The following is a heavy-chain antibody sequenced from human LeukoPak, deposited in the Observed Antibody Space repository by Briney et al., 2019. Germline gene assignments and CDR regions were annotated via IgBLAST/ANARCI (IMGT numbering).Heavy chain of an antibody. D-gene: IGHD3-9*01. CDR1: GGSISSSSYY. V-gene: IGHV4-39*07. CDR2: IYYSGST. J-gene: IGHJ3*02. CDR3: ARDTSDYDILWPGAFDI. Sequence: SETLSLTCTVSGGSISSSSYYWGWIRQPPGKGLEWIGSIYYSGSTYYNPSLKSRVTISVDKSKNQFSLKLSSVTAADTAVYYCARDTSDYDILWPGAFDIWGQGTMVTVSS.